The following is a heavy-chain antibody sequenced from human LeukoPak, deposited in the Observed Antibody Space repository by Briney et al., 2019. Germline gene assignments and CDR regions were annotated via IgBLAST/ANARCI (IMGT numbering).Heavy chain of an antibody. Sequence: GRSLRLSCAASGFTFSSYGMHWVRQAPGKGLEWVSYISSSGSTIYYADSVKGRFTISRDNAKNSLYLQMNSLRAEDTAVYYCARDNYRLDYGDYSNWFDPWGQGTLVTVSS. CDR2: ISSSGSTI. D-gene: IGHD4-17*01. V-gene: IGHV3-48*04. CDR3: ARDNYRLDYGDYSNWFDP. CDR1: GFTFSSYG. J-gene: IGHJ5*02.